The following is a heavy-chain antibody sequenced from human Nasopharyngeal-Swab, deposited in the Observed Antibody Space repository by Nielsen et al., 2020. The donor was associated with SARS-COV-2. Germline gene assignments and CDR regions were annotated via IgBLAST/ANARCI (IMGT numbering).Heavy chain of an antibody. CDR3: ARGAIVVVVAATHFDY. CDR2: INPSGGST. D-gene: IGHD2-15*01. V-gene: IGHV1-46*01. J-gene: IGHJ4*02. Sequence: ASVKVSCKASGYTFTSYYMHWVRQAPGQGLEWMGIINPSGGSTSYARKFQGRVTMTRDTSTSTVYMELSSLRSEDTAVYYCARGAIVVVVAATHFDYWGQGTLVTVSS. CDR1: GYTFTSYY.